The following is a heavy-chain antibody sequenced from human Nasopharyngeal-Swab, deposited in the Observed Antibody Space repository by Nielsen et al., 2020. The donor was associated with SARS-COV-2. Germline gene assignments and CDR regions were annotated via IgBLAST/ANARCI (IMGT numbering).Heavy chain of an antibody. CDR3: AKDLGGLLWFGETLYGMDV. D-gene: IGHD3-10*01. CDR1: GFTFSSYA. V-gene: IGHV3-23*01. Sequence: GESLKISCAASGFTFSSYAMSWVRQAPGKGLEWVSAISGSGGSTYYADSVKGRFTISRDNSKNTLYLQMNSLRAEDTAVYYCAKDLGGLLWFGETLYGMDVWGQGTTVTVSS. CDR2: ISGSGGST. J-gene: IGHJ6*02.